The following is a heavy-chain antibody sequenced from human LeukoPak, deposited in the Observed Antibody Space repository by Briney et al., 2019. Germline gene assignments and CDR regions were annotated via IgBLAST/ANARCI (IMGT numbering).Heavy chain of an antibody. CDR2: ISSSSSYI. CDR1: GFTFSSYS. V-gene: IGHV3-21*01. Sequence: GGSLRLSCAVSGFTFSSYSMNWVRQAPGKGLEWVSSISSSSSYIYYADSVKGRFTISRDNAKNSLYLQMNSLRAEDTAVYYCARDIPSAYCGGDCYSRADDAFDIWGQGTMVTVSS. D-gene: IGHD2-21*02. J-gene: IGHJ3*02. CDR3: ARDIPSAYCGGDCYSRADDAFDI.